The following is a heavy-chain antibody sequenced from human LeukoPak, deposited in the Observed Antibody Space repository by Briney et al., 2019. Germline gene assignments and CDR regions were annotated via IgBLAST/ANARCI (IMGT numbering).Heavy chain of an antibody. V-gene: IGHV4-4*07. CDR2: IYTSGST. Sequence: SETLSLTCLVSGEPISSYYWSWIRQPAGKGLEWIGRIYTSGSTNYDPSLKSRVTMSVDTSENQFSLKLSSVTAADTAVYYCARDGVRKLGYFDYWGQGTLVTVSS. D-gene: IGHD3-3*01. CDR3: ARDGVRKLGYFDY. CDR1: GEPISSYY. J-gene: IGHJ4*02.